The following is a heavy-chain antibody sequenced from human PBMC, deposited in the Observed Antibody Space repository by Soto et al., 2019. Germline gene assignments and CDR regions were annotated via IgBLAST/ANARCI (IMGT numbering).Heavy chain of an antibody. CDR1: GFTFRSYG. CDR3: VNDIVLVVYGGNFDY. Sequence: QVQLVESGGGVVQPGRSLRLSCAASGFTFRSYGMHWVRQAPGKGLEWVAVISYDGINEDYADSVKGRFTISRDNAKNTLYLQMNSLRAEDTAVYYCVNDIVLVVYGGNFDYGGQGTLVTVSS. CDR2: ISYDGINE. J-gene: IGHJ4*02. D-gene: IGHD2-8*01. V-gene: IGHV3-30*18.